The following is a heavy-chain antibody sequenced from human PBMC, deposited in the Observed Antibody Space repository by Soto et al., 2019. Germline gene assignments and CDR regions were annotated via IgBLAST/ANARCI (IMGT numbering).Heavy chain of an antibody. Sequence: QVQLVQSGAEVKTPGSSVKVSCKASGGTFSSYAISWVRQAPRQGLEWMGGIIPIFGTANYAQKIQGRVTTPADESTSTAYMELSSLRSEDTAVYYCARPVPAAGYYCGMDVWGQGTTVTVSS. CDR1: GGTFSSYA. J-gene: IGHJ6*02. D-gene: IGHD2-2*01. CDR2: IIPIFGTA. V-gene: IGHV1-69*12. CDR3: ARPVPAAGYYCGMDV.